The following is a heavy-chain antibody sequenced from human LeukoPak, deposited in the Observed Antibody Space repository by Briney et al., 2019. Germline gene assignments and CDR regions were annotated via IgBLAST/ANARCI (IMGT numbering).Heavy chain of an antibody. CDR1: GGSISSGDYY. CDR3: ARAPPGVAFDI. D-gene: IGHD2-8*01. CDR2: IYYSGST. V-gene: IGHV4-30-4*08. Sequence: PSETLSLTCTVSGGSISSGDYYWSWIRQPPGKGLDWIGYIYYSGSTYYNPSLKSRVTISVDTSKNQFSLKLSSVTAADTAVYYCARAPPGVAFDIWGQGTMVTVSS. J-gene: IGHJ3*02.